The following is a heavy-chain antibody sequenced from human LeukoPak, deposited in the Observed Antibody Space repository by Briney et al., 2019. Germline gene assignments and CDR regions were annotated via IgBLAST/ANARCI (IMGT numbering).Heavy chain of an antibody. CDR1: GFTFSSYA. CDR3: ARDLGDYYDSSGCL. D-gene: IGHD3-22*01. Sequence: PGGSLRLSCAASGFTFSSYAMSWVRQAPGKGLEWVSAISGSGGSTYYADSVKGRFTISRDNSKNTLYLQMNSLRAEDTAVYYCARDLGDYYDSSGCLWGQGTLVTVSS. CDR2: ISGSGGST. J-gene: IGHJ4*02. V-gene: IGHV3-23*01.